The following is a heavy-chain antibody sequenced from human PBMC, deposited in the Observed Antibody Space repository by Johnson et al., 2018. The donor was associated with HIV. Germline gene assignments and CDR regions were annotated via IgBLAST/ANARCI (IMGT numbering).Heavy chain of an antibody. CDR3: ARGGRVYDSSGYYAFDI. CDR2: IYSGGST. Sequence: VQLVESGGGLIQPGGSLRLSCAASGFTVSSNYMSWVRQAPGKGLEWVSVIYSGGSTYYADSLKGRFTISRDHSKNTLYLQMNGLRAEDTAVYYCARGGRVYDSSGYYAFDIWGQGTMVTVSS. J-gene: IGHJ3*02. D-gene: IGHD3-22*01. V-gene: IGHV3-53*01. CDR1: GFTVSSNY.